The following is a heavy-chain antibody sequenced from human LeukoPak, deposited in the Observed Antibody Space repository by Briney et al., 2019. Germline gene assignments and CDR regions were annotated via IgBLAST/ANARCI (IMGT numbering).Heavy chain of an antibody. Sequence: ASVKFSCKASGYTFTSYYMHWVRQAPGQGLEWMGIINPSGGSTNYAQKFQGRVTMTRDTSTSTVYMELSSLRSEDTAVYYCARDSGDCSSTSCYTFDYWGQGTLVTVSS. V-gene: IGHV1-46*01. J-gene: IGHJ4*02. CDR3: ARDSGDCSSTSCYTFDY. CDR2: INPSGGST. D-gene: IGHD2-2*02. CDR1: GYTFTSYY.